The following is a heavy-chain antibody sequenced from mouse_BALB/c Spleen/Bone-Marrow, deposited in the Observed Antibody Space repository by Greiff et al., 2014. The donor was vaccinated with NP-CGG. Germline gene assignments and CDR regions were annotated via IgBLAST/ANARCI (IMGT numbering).Heavy chain of an antibody. D-gene: IGHD1-2*01. CDR2: IYPYNGGT. V-gene: IGHV1S29*02. CDR1: GYTFTDYN. Sequence: EVQLQQSGPELVKPGASVKISCKASGYTFTDYNMHWVKRSHGKSLEWVGYIYPYNGGTGYNQKFKSKATLTVDNSSSTAYMERRSLTSEDSAGYYCARATTAGFAYWGQGTLVTVSA. J-gene: IGHJ3*01. CDR3: ARATTAGFAY.